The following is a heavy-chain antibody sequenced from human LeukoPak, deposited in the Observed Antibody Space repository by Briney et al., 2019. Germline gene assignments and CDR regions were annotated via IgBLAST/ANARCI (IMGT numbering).Heavy chain of an antibody. V-gene: IGHV4-38-2*02. J-gene: IGHJ3*01. CDR2: VSRSGST. CDR3: ARGTFSFDV. Sequence: PSETLSLTCSVSGFSINADYYWGWIRQPPGKGLEWLGSVSRSGSTFYNPSLKSRLSMSVDTSKSQFSLQLSSVTAADTAVYYCARGTFSFDVWGQGTMVTVSS. CDR1: GFSINADYY.